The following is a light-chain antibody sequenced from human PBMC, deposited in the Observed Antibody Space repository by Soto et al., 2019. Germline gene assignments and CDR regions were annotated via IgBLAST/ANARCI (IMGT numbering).Light chain of an antibody. CDR3: LSHTTRRIYV. CDR1: NSDIGAYDY. Sequence: QSALTQPASVSGSPGQSITIYCSGTNSDIGAYDYVSWYQQHPGKPPKLIIYNVNNRPSGVSFRFSGSKSANTASLTISGLQTEDEADYYCLSHTTRRIYVFGPGTKVTVL. J-gene: IGLJ1*01. CDR2: NVN. V-gene: IGLV2-14*03.